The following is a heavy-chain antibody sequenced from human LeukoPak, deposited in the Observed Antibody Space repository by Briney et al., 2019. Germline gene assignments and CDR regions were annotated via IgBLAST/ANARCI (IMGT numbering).Heavy chain of an antibody. Sequence: ASVKVSCKASGGTFSSYAISWVRQAPGQGLEWMRGIIPIFGTANYAQKFQGRVTITTDESTSTAYMELSSLRSEDTAVYYCARGAILTGYSLGYWGQGTLVTVSS. CDR1: GGTFSSYA. CDR2: IIPIFGTA. D-gene: IGHD3-9*01. V-gene: IGHV1-69*05. J-gene: IGHJ4*02. CDR3: ARGAILTGYSLGY.